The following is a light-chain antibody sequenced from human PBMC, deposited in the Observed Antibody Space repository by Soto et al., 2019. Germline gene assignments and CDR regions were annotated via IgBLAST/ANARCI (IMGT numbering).Light chain of an antibody. CDR2: GAS. CDR3: LQHYSWPWT. V-gene: IGKV3-20*01. Sequence: STGTPSVSPRERAGLSVGASPSVSSSYLAWYQQKPGQAPRLLIYGASSRATGIPDRFSGSGSETEFTLTISGLQSEDSGVYYCLQHYSWPWTFGQGTKVDIK. J-gene: IGKJ1*01. CDR1: PSVSSSY.